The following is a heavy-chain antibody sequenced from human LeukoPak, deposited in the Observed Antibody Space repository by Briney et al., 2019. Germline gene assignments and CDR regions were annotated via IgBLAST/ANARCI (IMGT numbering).Heavy chain of an antibody. CDR3: AKVPFTGSSGRYNWFDP. CDR1: GSTLSSYA. Sequence: SGGSLRLSCAASGSTLSSYAMSWVRQAPGKGLEWVSGISGSGGYTNYADSVKGRFTISRDSSKNTLYLQMNSLRAEDTAVYYCAKVPFTGSSGRYNWFDPWGQGTLVTVSP. D-gene: IGHD3-10*01. V-gene: IGHV3-23*01. J-gene: IGHJ5*02. CDR2: ISGSGGYT.